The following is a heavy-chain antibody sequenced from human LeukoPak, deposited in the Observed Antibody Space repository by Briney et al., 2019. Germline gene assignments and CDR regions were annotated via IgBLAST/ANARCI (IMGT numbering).Heavy chain of an antibody. Sequence: QPGGSLRLSCAASGFTFGNFWMNWVRQAPGKWLEWVSYISSSGSTIYYADSVKGRFTISRDNAKNSLYLQMNSLRAEDTAVYYCAELGITMIGGVWGKGTTVTISS. CDR1: GFTFGNFW. CDR2: ISSSGSTI. J-gene: IGHJ6*04. CDR3: AELGITMIGGV. D-gene: IGHD3-10*02. V-gene: IGHV3-48*04.